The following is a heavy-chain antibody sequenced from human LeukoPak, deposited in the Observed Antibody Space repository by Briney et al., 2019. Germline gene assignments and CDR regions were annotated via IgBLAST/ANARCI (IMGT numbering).Heavy chain of an antibody. V-gene: IGHV4-39*07. D-gene: IGHD5-18*01. Sequence: SETLSLTCTVSGGSISSSSYYLGWIRQPPGKCLERIGSIYYSGSTNYNPSLKSRVTISVDTSKNQFSLKLSSVTAADTAVYYCARWGYGPYGYYYYYMDVWGKGTTVTVSS. CDR3: ARWGYGPYGYYYYYMDV. CDR2: IYYSGST. J-gene: IGHJ6*03. CDR1: GGSISSSSYY.